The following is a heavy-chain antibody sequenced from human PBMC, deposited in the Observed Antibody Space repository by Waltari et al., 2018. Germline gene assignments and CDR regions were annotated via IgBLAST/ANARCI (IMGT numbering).Heavy chain of an antibody. CDR3: ARDDYDFWSAKQESWFDP. Sequence: QVQLQESGPGLVKPSQTLSLTCTVSGGSISSGSYYWSWIRQPARKGLEWIGRIYTSGSTNYNPSLKSRVTISVDTSKNQFSLKLSSVTAADTAVYYCARDDYDFWSAKQESWFDPWGQGTLVTVSS. V-gene: IGHV4-61*02. D-gene: IGHD3-3*01. J-gene: IGHJ5*02. CDR2: IYTSGST. CDR1: GGSISSGSYY.